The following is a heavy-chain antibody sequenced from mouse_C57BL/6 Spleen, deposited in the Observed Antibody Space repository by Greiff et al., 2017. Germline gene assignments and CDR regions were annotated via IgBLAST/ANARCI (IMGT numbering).Heavy chain of an antibody. V-gene: IGHV1-15*01. CDR3: TRSVYYGSSYWYFDV. J-gene: IGHJ1*03. CDR1: GYTFTDYE. CDR2: IDPETGGT. D-gene: IGHD1-1*01. Sequence: QVQLKESGAELVRPGASVTLSCKASGYTFTDYEMHWVKQTPVHGLEWIGAIDPETGGTAYNQKFKGKAILTADKSSSTAYMELRSLTSEDSAVYYCTRSVYYGSSYWYFDVWGTGTTVTVSS.